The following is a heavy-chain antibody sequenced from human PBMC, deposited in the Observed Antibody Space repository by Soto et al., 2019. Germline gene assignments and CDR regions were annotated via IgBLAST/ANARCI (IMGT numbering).Heavy chain of an antibody. CDR1: GFTLSSYW. J-gene: IGHJ4*02. Sequence: EVQLVESGGGLVQPGGSLRRSCEASGFTLSSYWMSWIRQAPGKGLEWVANTRQDGGQSYLVDSVQGRFTSSIDNAKNSVYVQMNRRRAEDTAVYYWVRDGSTGWQFDSWGQGTLVTVSS. CDR2: TRQDGGQS. D-gene: IGHD6-19*01. V-gene: IGHV3-7*01. CDR3: VRDGSTGWQFDS.